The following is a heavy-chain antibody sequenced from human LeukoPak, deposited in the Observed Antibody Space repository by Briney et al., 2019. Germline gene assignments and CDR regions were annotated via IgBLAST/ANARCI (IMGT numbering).Heavy chain of an antibody. Sequence: GESLKISCKGSGYSFTSYWIGWVRQMPGKGLEWMGIIYPGDSDTRYSPSFQSQVTISADKSISTAYLQWSSLKASDIAMYYCARTSPPIVGAIDYWGQGTLVTVSS. V-gene: IGHV5-51*01. D-gene: IGHD1-26*01. CDR3: ARTSPPIVGAIDY. J-gene: IGHJ4*02. CDR1: GYSFTSYW. CDR2: IYPGDSDT.